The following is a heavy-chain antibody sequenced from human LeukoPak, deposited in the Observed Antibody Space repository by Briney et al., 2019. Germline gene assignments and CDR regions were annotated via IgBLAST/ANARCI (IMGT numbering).Heavy chain of an antibody. Sequence: ASVKVSFKASGYTFTSYYMHWVRQAPGQGLEWMGIINPSGGSTGYAQKFQGRVTMTRDTSTITVYMELSSLRSEDTAVSYCARGPVIGGHSSSSAWYFDLWGRGTLVTVSS. D-gene: IGHD6-6*01. CDR2: INPSGGST. J-gene: IGHJ2*01. CDR1: GYTFTSYY. CDR3: ARGPVIGGHSSSSAWYFDL. V-gene: IGHV1-46*01.